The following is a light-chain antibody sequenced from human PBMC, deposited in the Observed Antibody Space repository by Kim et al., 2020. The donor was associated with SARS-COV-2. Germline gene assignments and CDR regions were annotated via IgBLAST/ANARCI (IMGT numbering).Light chain of an antibody. J-gene: IGKJ5*01. CDR1: QDISIF. CDR2: GAS. CDR3: QQYVSYPIT. Sequence: ASVGDRVTLTCRASQDISIFLAWFQQKPGTAPKSLIFGASILQDGVPSKFSGSGSETYFTLTISSLQPEDVATYYCQQYVSYPITFGQGTRLEIK. V-gene: IGKV1-16*02.